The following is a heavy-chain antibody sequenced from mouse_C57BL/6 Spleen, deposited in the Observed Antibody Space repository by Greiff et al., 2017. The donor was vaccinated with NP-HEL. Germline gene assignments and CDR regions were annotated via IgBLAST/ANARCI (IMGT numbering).Heavy chain of an antibody. D-gene: IGHD4-1*01. CDR1: GYTFTSYW. J-gene: IGHJ2*01. V-gene: IGHV1-50*01. Sequence: QVQLQQPGAELVKPGASVKLSCKASGYTFTSYWMQWVKQRPGQGLEWIGEIDPSDSYTNYNQKFKGKATLTVDTSSSTAYMQLSSLTSEDSAVYYCARAWDGGHFDYWGQGTTLTVSS. CDR3: ARAWDGGHFDY. CDR2: IDPSDSYT.